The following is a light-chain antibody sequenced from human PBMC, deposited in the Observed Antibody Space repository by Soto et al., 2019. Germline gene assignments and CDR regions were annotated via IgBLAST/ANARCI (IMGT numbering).Light chain of an antibody. CDR3: QQADSFPIT. J-gene: IGKJ5*01. Sequence: DIQMTQSPSTLSASVGDRVTITCRASQSISTWLAWYQQKPGKAPKLLISKASSLESGVPSRFSGSGSGTEFTLTISNLQPEDFATYYCQQADSFPITFGQGTRLEIK. V-gene: IGKV1-5*03. CDR1: QSISTW. CDR2: KAS.